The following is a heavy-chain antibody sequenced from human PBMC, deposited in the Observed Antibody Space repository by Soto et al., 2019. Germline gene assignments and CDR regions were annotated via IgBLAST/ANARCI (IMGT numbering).Heavy chain of an antibody. V-gene: IGHV1-18*01. CDR1: GYNFTRFG. CDR3: ARRYIVGTSTSYGMDV. CDR2: ISTYNGHT. D-gene: IGHD1-26*01. J-gene: IGHJ6*02. Sequence: QAQLVQSGADVKKPGASVKVSCTASGYNFTRFGISWVRQAPGQGLEWMGWISTYNGHTNYAQKLQGRFTLTTDTSTSTAYMELRRLSSDDSAVYYCARRYIVGTSTSYGMDVWGQATTVTVSS.